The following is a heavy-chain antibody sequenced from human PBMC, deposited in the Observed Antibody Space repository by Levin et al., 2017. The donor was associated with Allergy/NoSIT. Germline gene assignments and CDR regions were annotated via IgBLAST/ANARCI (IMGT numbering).Heavy chain of an antibody. Sequence: LSLTCAASGFSFEDYAMHWVRQAPGRGLEWVSGISWNSDNIDYADSVKGRFTISRDNAKNSLHLQMNSLRVEDTAFYYCAKLGDISSFYYYYGMDVWGQGTTVTVSS. J-gene: IGHJ6*02. D-gene: IGHD6-6*01. CDR1: GFSFEDYA. CDR2: ISWNSDNI. V-gene: IGHV3-9*01. CDR3: AKLGDISSFYYYYGMDV.